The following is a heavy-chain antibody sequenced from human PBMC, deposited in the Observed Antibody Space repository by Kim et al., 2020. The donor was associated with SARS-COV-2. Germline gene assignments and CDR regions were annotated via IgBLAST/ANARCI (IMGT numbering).Heavy chain of an antibody. CDR3: ARGLRYSSSWYVDY. J-gene: IGHJ4*02. D-gene: IGHD6-13*01. Sequence: RKLQGRVTMTTDTSTSTAYMELRSLRSDDTAVYYCARGLRYSSSWYVDYWGQGTLVTVSS. V-gene: IGHV1-18*01.